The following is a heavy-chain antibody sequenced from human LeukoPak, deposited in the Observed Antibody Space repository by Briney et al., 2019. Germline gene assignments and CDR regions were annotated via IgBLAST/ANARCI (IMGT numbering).Heavy chain of an antibody. V-gene: IGHV3-74*01. J-gene: IGHJ4*02. CDR3: ARAYDFWSGYPDY. CDR2: INSDGSST. Sequence: GGSLRLSCAASGFTFSSYWMHWVRQAPGKGLVWVSRINSDGSSTSYADSVKGRFTISRDSAKNTLYLQMNSLRAEDTAVYYCARAYDFWSGYPDYWGQGTLVTVSS. D-gene: IGHD3-3*01. CDR1: GFTFSSYW.